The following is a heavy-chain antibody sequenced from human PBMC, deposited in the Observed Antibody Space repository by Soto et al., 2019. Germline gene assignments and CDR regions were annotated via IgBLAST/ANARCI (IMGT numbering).Heavy chain of an antibody. CDR1: GCIFSGYY. D-gene: IGHD3-3*01. J-gene: IGHJ5*02. CDR2: INPNSGVT. V-gene: IGHV1-2*02. Sequence: AAVQVSYKTSGCIFSGYYMHGVRQAPGQGPEGMSWINPNSGVTSYAQTFQGRATMSRDTSITTVYMELRRLTADDTAVYYCATDGVVVDFSSRIWWVSWGQGTQVTVSS. CDR3: ATDGVVVDFSSRIWWVS.